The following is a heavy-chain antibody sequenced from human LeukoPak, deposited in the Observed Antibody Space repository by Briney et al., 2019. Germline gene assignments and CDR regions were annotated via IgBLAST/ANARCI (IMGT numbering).Heavy chain of an antibody. V-gene: IGHV1-46*01. CDR1: GYTFTTYY. CDR3: ARGLRDGTYLHY. J-gene: IGHJ4*02. CDR2: INPSGGST. Sequence: ASVKVSYKASGYTFTTYYMHWVRQAPGQGLEWMGIINPSGGSTSYAQKFQGRVTMTRDTSTSTVYMELSSLRSEDTAVYYCARGLRDGTYLHYWGQGTLVTVSS. D-gene: IGHD5-24*01.